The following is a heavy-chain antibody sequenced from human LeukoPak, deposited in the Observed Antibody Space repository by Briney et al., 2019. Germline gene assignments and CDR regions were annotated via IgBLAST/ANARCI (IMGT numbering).Heavy chain of an antibody. CDR3: ARGALYYYDSSGYYMAEGKDFDY. V-gene: IGHV4-34*01. CDR2: INHSGST. CDR1: GGSFSGYY. D-gene: IGHD3-22*01. J-gene: IGHJ4*02. Sequence: PSETLSLTCAAYGGSFSGYYWSWIRQPPGKGLEWIGEINHSGSTNYNPSLKSRVTISVDTSKNQFSLKLSSVTAADTAVYYCARGALYYYDSSGYYMAEGKDFDYWGQGTLVTVSS.